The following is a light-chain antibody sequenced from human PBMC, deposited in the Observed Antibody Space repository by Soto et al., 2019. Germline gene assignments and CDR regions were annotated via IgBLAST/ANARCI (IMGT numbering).Light chain of an antibody. CDR1: QSISSW. J-gene: IGKJ1*01. CDR3: QQYNNWPPWT. CDR2: KAS. V-gene: IGKV1-5*03. Sequence: DIQMTQSPSTLSGSVGDRVTITCRASQSISSWLAWYQQKPGKAPKLLIYKASFLEGGVPSRFSGSGSGTEFTLTISSLQSEDFAVYYCQQYNNWPPWTFGQGTKV.